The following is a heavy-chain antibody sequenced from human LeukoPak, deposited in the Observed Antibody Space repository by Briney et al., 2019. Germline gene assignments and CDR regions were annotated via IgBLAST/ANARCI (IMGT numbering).Heavy chain of an antibody. V-gene: IGHV3-21*01. CDR1: GFTFSSYS. D-gene: IGHD3-3*01. Sequence: GGSLRLSCAASGFTFSSYSMNWVRQAPGKGLEWVSSISSSSSYTYYADSVKGRFTISRDNAKNSLYLQMNSLRAEDTAVYYCAREGFLRSYYDFWSGSTDNDAFDIWGQGTMVTVSS. CDR2: ISSSSSYT. J-gene: IGHJ3*02. CDR3: AREGFLRSYYDFWSGSTDNDAFDI.